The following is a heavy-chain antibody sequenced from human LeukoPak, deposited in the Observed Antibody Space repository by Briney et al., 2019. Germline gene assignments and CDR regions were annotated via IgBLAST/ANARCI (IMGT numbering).Heavy chain of an antibody. D-gene: IGHD1-26*01. V-gene: IGHV1-8*01. CDR3: ARDLSDRWELLLA. CDR2: MNPNSGNT. CDR1: GYTFTSYD. J-gene: IGHJ4*02. Sequence: ASVKVSCKASGYTFTSYDINWVRQATGQGLEWMGWMNPNSGNTGYAQKFQGRVTMTRNTSISTAYMELSSLRSEDTAVYYCARDLSDRWELLLAWGQGTLVTVSS.